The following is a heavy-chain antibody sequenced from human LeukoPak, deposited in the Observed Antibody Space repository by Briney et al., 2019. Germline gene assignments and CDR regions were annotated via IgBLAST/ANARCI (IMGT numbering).Heavy chain of an antibody. CDR2: IYYSGST. D-gene: IGHD3-10*01. CDR1: GGSISSSSYY. J-gene: IGHJ4*02. Sequence: PSETLSLTCTVSGGSISSSSYYWGWIRQPPGKGLEWIGSIYYSGSTYYNPSLKSRVTISVDTSKNQFSLKLSSVTAADTAVYYCATDLPTGFGSTAYWGQGTLVTVSS. V-gene: IGHV4-39*02. CDR3: ATDLPTGFGSTAY.